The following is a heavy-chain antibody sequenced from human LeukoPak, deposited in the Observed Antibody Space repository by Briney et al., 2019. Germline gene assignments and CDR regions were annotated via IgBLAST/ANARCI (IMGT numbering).Heavy chain of an antibody. V-gene: IGHV3-7*01. D-gene: IGHD5-18*01. CDR2: IKRDGSEK. CDR1: GFTFSSYW. CDR3: AREPKLGYSNGYDY. Sequence: PGGSLRLSCAASGFTFSSYWMSWVRQAPGKGLEWVANIKRDGSEKYYVDSVKGRFTISRDNAKNSLYLQMNSLRAEDTAVYYCAREPKLGYSNGYDYWGQGTLVTVSS. J-gene: IGHJ4*02.